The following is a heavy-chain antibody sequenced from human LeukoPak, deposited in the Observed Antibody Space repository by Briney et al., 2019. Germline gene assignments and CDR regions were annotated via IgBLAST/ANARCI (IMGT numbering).Heavy chain of an antibody. CDR2: IYYSGST. Sequence: PSETLSLTCTVSGDSISSYYWSWIRQPPGKGLEWIGYIYYSGSTNYNPSLKSRVTISVDTSKNQFSLKLSSVTAADTAVYYCAREYYGSGSYYSFWGQGTLVTVSS. CDR1: GDSISSYY. J-gene: IGHJ4*02. CDR3: AREYYGSGSYYSF. D-gene: IGHD3-10*01. V-gene: IGHV4-59*01.